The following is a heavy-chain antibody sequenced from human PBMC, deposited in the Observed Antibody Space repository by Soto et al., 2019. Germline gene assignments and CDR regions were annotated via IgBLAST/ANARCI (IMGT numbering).Heavy chain of an antibody. J-gene: IGHJ4*02. Sequence: EVQLLESGGGLVQPGGSLRLSCAASGFTFSSYAMSWVRQAPGKGLEWVSAISDSGGSTYYADSVKGRFTISRDNSKNTLYLQKNSLRAEDTAIYYCAKGGTVTFDYWGQGTLVTVSS. D-gene: IGHD1-1*01. CDR3: AKGGTVTFDY. CDR1: GFTFSSYA. CDR2: ISDSGGST. V-gene: IGHV3-23*01.